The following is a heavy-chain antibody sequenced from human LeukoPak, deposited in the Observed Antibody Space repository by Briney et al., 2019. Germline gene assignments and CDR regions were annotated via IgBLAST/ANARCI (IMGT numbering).Heavy chain of an antibody. D-gene: IGHD2-21*02. CDR2: IYPGDSDT. V-gene: IGHV5-51*01. J-gene: IGHJ3*02. CDR1: GYRFTSYW. CDR3: ARLTYCGGDCYFGAFDI. Sequence: GESLKISCKGSGYRFTSYWIGWVRQMPGKGLEWMGIIYPGDSDTRYSPSFQGQVTISADKSIGTAYLQWSSLKASDTAMYYCARLTYCGGDCYFGAFDIWGQGTMVTVSS.